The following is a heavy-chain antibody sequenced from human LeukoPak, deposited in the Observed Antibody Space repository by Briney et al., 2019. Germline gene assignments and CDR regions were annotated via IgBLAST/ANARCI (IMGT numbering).Heavy chain of an antibody. V-gene: IGHV1-2*02. CDR2: INPNSGGT. Sequence: GASVKVSCKASGYTFTGYYMHWVRQAPGQGLEWMGWINPNSGGTNYAQKFQGRVTMTRDTSISTAYMELSRLRSDDTAVYYCARARVVEYYVSGSYYSLDYWGKETLVTVSS. CDR1: GYTFTGYY. J-gene: IGHJ4*02. D-gene: IGHD3-10*01. CDR3: ARARVVEYYVSGSYYSLDY.